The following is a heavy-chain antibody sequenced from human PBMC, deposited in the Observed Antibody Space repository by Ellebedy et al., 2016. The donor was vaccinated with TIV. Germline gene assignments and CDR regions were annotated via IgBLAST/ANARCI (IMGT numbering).Heavy chain of an antibody. CDR1: GFSLTGSD. D-gene: IGHD3-10*01. Sequence: GESLKISCAASGFSLTGSDLHWVRRPAGKGLDWVSASGAAGDTYYPDSVSGRFTISRERAKNSFYLQMNSLTAGDTAVYYCASGGPGGDNWFFGLWGRGTRVTVSS. CDR2: SGAAGDT. V-gene: IGHV3-13*01. J-gene: IGHJ2*01. CDR3: ASGGPGGDNWFFGL.